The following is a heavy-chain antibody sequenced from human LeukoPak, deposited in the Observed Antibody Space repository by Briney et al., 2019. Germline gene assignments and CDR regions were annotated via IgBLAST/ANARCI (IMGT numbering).Heavy chain of an antibody. V-gene: IGHV3-7*01. CDR2: IKQDGSET. CDR1: GFTFSSFA. D-gene: IGHD6-19*01. CDR3: ARQRGSGCLDY. Sequence: GGSLRLSCAASGFTFSSFALSWVRQAPGKGLEWVANIKQDGSETYYVDSVKGRFTISRDNAKNSLSLQMNSLRAEDTAVYYCARQRGSGCLDYWGQGTLVTVSS. J-gene: IGHJ4*02.